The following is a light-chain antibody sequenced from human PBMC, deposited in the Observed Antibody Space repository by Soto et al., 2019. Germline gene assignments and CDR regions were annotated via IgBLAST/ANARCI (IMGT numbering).Light chain of an antibody. CDR1: SSDVGGYNF. J-gene: IGLJ3*02. Sequence: QSALTQTASVSGSPGQSITISCTGTSSDVGGYNFVSWYQQHPGKAPRLIIYEVSSRPSGVSYRCSGSKSGNTASLTISGLQAEDEADYYCSSYTLRNTLVLFGGGTKLTVL. CDR3: SSYTLRNTLVL. V-gene: IGLV2-14*01. CDR2: EVS.